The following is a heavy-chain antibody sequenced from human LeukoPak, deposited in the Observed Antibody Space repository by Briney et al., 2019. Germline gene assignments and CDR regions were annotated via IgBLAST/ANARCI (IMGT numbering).Heavy chain of an antibody. Sequence: KPSETLSLTCTVSGGSISSYYWSWIRQSPGKGLEWIGRIYTSGSTNYNPSLKSRVTISVDTSKNQFSLKLSSVTAADTAVYYCARRLARIAAALDPWGQGTLVTVSS. CDR3: ARRLARIAAALDP. J-gene: IGHJ5*02. V-gene: IGHV4-4*07. CDR1: GGSISSYY. D-gene: IGHD6-13*01. CDR2: IYTSGST.